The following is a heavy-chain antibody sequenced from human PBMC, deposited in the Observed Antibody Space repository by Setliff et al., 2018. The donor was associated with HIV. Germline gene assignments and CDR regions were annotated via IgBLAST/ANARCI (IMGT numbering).Heavy chain of an antibody. J-gene: IGHJ5*01. CDR1: GGSIRNYY. V-gene: IGHV4-59*01. CDR3: ARGVRVGGVIGWFDT. Sequence: PSETLSLTCNVFGGSIRNYYWRWIRQPPGKGLEWIGYIYYSGSTSYKPSLKSRVTISVEPYKNQLSLRLTSVTAADTAVYYCARGVRVGGVIGWFDTWGHGTLVTVSS. CDR2: IYYSGST. D-gene: IGHD3-10*01.